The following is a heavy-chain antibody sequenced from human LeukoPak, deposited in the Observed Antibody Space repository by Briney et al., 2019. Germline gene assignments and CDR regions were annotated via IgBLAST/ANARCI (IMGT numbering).Heavy chain of an antibody. J-gene: IGHJ4*02. CDR3: ARDGSH. V-gene: IGHV4-39*02. Sequence: SETLSLTCTVSGDSINTGSYHCGWIRQPPGKGLEWIGSIQHSGNTYYNPSLKSRLTISVDTSKNQFSLKLNSVTAADTAVYYCARDGSHWGQGTLVTVSS. CDR1: GDSINTGSYH. D-gene: IGHD2-2*03. CDR2: IQHSGNT.